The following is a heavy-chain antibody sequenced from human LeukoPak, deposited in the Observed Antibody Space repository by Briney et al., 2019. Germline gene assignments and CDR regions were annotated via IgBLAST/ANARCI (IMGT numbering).Heavy chain of an antibody. CDR3: AREVGTGTLDD. CDR1: GGTFSSYA. J-gene: IGHJ4*02. CDR2: IIPIFGTA. Sequence: VASVNVSCKASGGTFSSYAISWLRQAPGQGLEWMGGIIPIFGTANYAQKFQGRVTITADESTSTAYMELSSLRSEDTAVYYCAREVGTGTLDDWGPGTLVTVSS. D-gene: IGHD1-1*01. V-gene: IGHV1-69*13.